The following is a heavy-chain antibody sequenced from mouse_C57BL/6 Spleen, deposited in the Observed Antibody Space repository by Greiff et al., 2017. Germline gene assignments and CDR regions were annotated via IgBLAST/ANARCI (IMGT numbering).Heavy chain of an antibody. Sequence: QVQLQQPGAELVKPGASVKMSCKASGYTFTSYWITWVKQRPGQGLEWIGDIYPGSGSTNYNEKFKSKATQTVDTSSSTAYMQLSSLTSEDSAVYYCARYRYDYGSSDYWGQGTTLTVSS. J-gene: IGHJ2*01. CDR1: GYTFTSYW. V-gene: IGHV1-55*01. CDR2: IYPGSGST. D-gene: IGHD1-1*01. CDR3: ARYRYDYGSSDY.